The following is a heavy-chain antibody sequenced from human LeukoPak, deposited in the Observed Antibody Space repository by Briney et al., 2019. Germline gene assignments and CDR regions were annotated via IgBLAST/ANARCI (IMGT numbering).Heavy chain of an antibody. CDR1: GFTFSSYW. V-gene: IGHV3-74*01. J-gene: IGHJ5*02. CDR2: INSDGSRT. D-gene: IGHD6-13*01. CDR3: ARDLSSWYEGVDWFDP. Sequence: PGGSLRLSCAASGFTFSSYWMHWVRQAPGKGLVWVSRINSDGSRTSYADSVKGRCTISRNNAKNTLYLQMNSLRAEDTAVYYCARDLSSWYEGVDWFDPWGQGTLVTVSS.